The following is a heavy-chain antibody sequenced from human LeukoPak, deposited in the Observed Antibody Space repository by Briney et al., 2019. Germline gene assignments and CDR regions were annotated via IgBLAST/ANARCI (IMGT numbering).Heavy chain of an antibody. J-gene: IGHJ4*02. Sequence: GGSLRLSCAASGFTFSSYAMSWVRQAPGKGLEWVSAISGSGGSTYYADSVKGRFTISRDNSKNTLYLQMNSLRAEDTAVYYCARAGNYGGSPYYFDYWGQGTLVTVSS. V-gene: IGHV3-23*01. D-gene: IGHD4-23*01. CDR2: ISGSGGST. CDR1: GFTFSSYA. CDR3: ARAGNYGGSPYYFDY.